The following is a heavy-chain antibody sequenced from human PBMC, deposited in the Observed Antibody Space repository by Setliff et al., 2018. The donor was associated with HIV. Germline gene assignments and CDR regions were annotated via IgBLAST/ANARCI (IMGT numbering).Heavy chain of an antibody. Sequence: PSETLSLTCAVYGGSFSGVYWTWLRQPPGKGLEWIGEIDHSGDTNYNPSLTSRVTLSVDTSKNQFSLRVTSVTAADTAVYYCARDRSNWNYGKNYMDVWGKGTTVTVSS. CDR1: GGSFSGVY. CDR3: ARDRSNWNYGKNYMDV. J-gene: IGHJ6*03. CDR2: IDHSGDT. V-gene: IGHV4-34*01. D-gene: IGHD1-7*01.